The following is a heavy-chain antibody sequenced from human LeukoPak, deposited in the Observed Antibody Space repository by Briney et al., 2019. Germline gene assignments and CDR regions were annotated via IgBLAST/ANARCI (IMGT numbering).Heavy chain of an antibody. D-gene: IGHD4-23*01. V-gene: IGHV3-74*01. CDR1: GFTFSSYW. CDR3: ARLGVTAGIDY. Sequence: PGGSARLSCAASGFTFSSYWMHWVRQAPGKGLVWVSRINSGGSSTSHADSVKGRFTISRDNAKNTLYLQVNSLRAEDTAVYYCARLGVTAGIDYWAQGNLVTVSS. J-gene: IGHJ4*02. CDR2: INSGGSST.